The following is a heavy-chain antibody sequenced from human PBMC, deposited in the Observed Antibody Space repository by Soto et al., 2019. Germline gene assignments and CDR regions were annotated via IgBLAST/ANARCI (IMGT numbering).Heavy chain of an antibody. V-gene: IGHV4-4*02. D-gene: IGHD3-22*01. Sequence: ASETLSLTCAVSGGSIRSSNWWSCVRQPPGKGLEWIGEIYHSGSTNYNPSLKSRVTISVDKAKNQFSQKLSSVSAADTAVYYCAREFHDSSGDYYSYYYSMDVWGQGTTVTVSS. J-gene: IGHJ6*02. CDR3: AREFHDSSGDYYSYYYSMDV. CDR1: GGSIRSSNW. CDR2: IYHSGST.